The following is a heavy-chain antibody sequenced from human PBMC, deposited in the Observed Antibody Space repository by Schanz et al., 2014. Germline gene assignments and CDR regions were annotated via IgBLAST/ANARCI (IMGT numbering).Heavy chain of an antibody. V-gene: IGHV1-2*02. J-gene: IGHJ6*02. Sequence: QVQLVESGSELKKPGASVKVSCKASGYTFTGYYMHWVRQTPGQGLEWMGWINPNSGGTNYAQKFQGRVTMTTAKSISTVYMELSRLRSDDTAVYYCARVRSEDYGGMDVWGQGTTVTASS. CDR2: INPNSGGT. CDR1: GYTFTGYY. CDR3: ARVRSEDYGGMDV.